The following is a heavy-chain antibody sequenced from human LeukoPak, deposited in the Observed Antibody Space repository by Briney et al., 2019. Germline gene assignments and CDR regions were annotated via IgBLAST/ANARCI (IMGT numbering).Heavy chain of an antibody. CDR1: GYTFTSYG. CDR3: ARMDGDYYDSSGYDY. V-gene: IGHV1-18*04. D-gene: IGHD3-22*01. Sequence: ASVKVSCKASGYTFTSYGISWVRQAPGQGLEWMGWISAYNGNTNYAQKLQGRVTMTTDTSTSTAYMELRSLRSDDTAVYYCARMDGDYYDSSGYDYWGQGTLVTVSS. CDR2: ISAYNGNT. J-gene: IGHJ4*02.